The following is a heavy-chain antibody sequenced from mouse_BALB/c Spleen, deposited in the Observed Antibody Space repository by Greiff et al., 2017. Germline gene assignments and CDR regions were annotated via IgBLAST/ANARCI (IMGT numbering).Heavy chain of an antibody. CDR2: ISDGGSYT. J-gene: IGHJ4*01. V-gene: IGHV5-4*02. CDR3: ARDRGNYGFYAMDY. CDR1: GFTFSDYY. Sequence: EVKLVESGGGLVKPGGSLKLSCAASGFTFSDYYMYWVRQTPEKRLEWVATISDGGSYTYYPDSVKGRFTISRDNAKNNLYLQMSSLKSEDTAMYYCARDRGNYGFYAMDYWGQGTSVTVSS. D-gene: IGHD2-1*01.